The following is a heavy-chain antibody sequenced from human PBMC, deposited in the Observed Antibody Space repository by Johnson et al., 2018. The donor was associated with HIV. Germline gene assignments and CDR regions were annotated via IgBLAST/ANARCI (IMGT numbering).Heavy chain of an antibody. CDR1: GFTFSSYA. Sequence: QVQLVESGGGVVQPGRSLRLSCAASGFTFSSYAMHWVRQAPGKGLEWVAVIRYDGSNKYYADSVKGRFTISRDNSKNTLYLQMNSLRVEDTAVYYCARLYASSWIEAFDIWGQGTMVTVSS. D-gene: IGHD6-13*01. CDR3: ARLYASSWIEAFDI. V-gene: IGHV3-33*08. J-gene: IGHJ3*02. CDR2: IRYDGSNK.